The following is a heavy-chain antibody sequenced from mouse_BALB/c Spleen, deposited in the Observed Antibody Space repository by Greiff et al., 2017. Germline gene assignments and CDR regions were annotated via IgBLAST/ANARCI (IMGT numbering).Heavy chain of an antibody. V-gene: IGHV5-12-2*01. CDR2: ISNGGGST. D-gene: IGHD2-4*01. CDR1: GFTFSSYT. J-gene: IGHJ3*01. CDR3: ARHLYYDYDGISAY. Sequence: DVKLVESGGGLVQPGGSLKLSCAASGFTFSSYTMSWVRQTPEKRLEWVAYISNGGGSTYYPDTVKGRFTISRDNAKNTLYLQMSSLKSEDTAMYYCARHLYYDYDGISAYWGQGTLVTVSA.